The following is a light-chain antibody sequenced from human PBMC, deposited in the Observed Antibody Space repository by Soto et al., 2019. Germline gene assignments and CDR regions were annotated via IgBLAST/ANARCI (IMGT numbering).Light chain of an antibody. J-gene: IGLJ1*01. CDR2: EVS. CDR3: SSYTSRRTYV. CDR1: SSDVGGYNY. V-gene: IGLV2-14*01. Sequence: SALPKTSSLSGSPGQSITISCTGTSSDVGGYNYVSWYQQHPGKAPKLMIYEVSNRPSGVSNRFSGSKSGNTASLTISGLQAEDEADYYCSSYTSRRTYVFGTGTKAPS.